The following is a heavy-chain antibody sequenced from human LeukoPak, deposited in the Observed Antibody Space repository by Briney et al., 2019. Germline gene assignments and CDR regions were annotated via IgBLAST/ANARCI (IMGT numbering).Heavy chain of an antibody. CDR3: ARVPLGIVVVFDY. V-gene: IGHV1-2*02. CDR1: GYTFTGYY. Sequence: VASVKVSCKASGYTFTGYYIHWVRKAPGQGLEWMGWINPNSGGTNYAQKFQGRVTMTRDTSISTAYMELSRLRSDDTAVYYCARVPLGIVVVFDYWGQGTLVTVSS. D-gene: IGHD2-15*01. J-gene: IGHJ4*02. CDR2: INPNSGGT.